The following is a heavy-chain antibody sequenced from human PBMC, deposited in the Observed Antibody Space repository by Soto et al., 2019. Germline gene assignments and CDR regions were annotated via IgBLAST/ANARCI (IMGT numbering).Heavy chain of an antibody. Sequence: SETLSLTCSVSGGSISRGGYYWSWIRQHPGRGLEWIGYIYYSGNTYYNPSLKSRVTISVDTSKNQFSLKLSAVTAADTAVYYCARARVGATTDYFDYWGQGTLVTVSS. J-gene: IGHJ4*02. CDR2: IYYSGNT. V-gene: IGHV4-31*03. D-gene: IGHD1-26*01. CDR3: ARARVGATTDYFDY. CDR1: GGSISRGGYY.